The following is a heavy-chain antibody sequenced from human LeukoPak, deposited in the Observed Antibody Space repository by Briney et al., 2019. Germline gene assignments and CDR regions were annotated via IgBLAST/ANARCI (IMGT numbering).Heavy chain of an antibody. J-gene: IGHJ6*02. CDR1: GFSFSHYR. V-gene: IGHV3-48*01. D-gene: IGHD3-10*01. Sequence: PGGSLRLSCAASGFSFSHYRMTWARQASGKGLEWISYIGVGGRPTNYADSVKARVTISRDDAQNSLYLQMNSLRAEDTAVYYCAKNTWKSSDSGRGRMDVWGQGTTVTVSS. CDR2: IGVGGRPT. CDR3: AKNTWKSSDSGRGRMDV.